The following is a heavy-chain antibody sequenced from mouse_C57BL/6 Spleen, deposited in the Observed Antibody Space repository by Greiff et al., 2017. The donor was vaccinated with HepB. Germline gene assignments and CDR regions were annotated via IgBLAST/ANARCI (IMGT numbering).Heavy chain of an antibody. D-gene: IGHD2-3*01. V-gene: IGHV5-9*01. Sequence: DVMLVESGGGLVKPGGSLKLSCAASGFTFSSYTMSWVRQTPEKRLEWVATISGGGGNTYYPESVKGRFTISRDNAKNTLYLQMSSLRSEDTALYYCARQDGYYSWFAYWGQGTLVTVSA. CDR3: ARQDGYYSWFAY. CDR1: GFTFSSYT. CDR2: ISGGGGNT. J-gene: IGHJ3*01.